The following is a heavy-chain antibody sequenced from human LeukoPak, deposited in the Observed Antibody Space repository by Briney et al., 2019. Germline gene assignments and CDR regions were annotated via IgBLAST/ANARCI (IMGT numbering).Heavy chain of an antibody. D-gene: IGHD6-13*01. CDR2: INAGNGNT. V-gene: IGHV1-3*01. J-gene: IGHJ5*02. CDR1: GYTFTSYA. CDR3: ARVSLYSHETNWFDP. Sequence: ASVKVSCKASGYTFTSYAMHWVRQAPGQRLEWMGWINAGNGNTKYSQKFQGRVTITRDTSASTACMELSSLRSEDTAVYYCARVSLYSHETNWFDPWGQGTLVTVSS.